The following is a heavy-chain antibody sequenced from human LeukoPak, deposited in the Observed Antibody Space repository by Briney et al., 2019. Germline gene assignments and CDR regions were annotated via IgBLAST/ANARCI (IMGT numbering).Heavy chain of an antibody. V-gene: IGHV1-18*01. J-gene: IGHJ4*02. CDR2: ISAYNGNT. CDR3: ARGYYYDSSGYGGCEDY. CDR1: GYTFTSYG. Sequence: GASVKVSCKASGYTFTSYGISWVRQAPGQGLEWMGWISAYNGNTNYAQKLQGRVTMTTDTSTSTAYMELRSLRSDDTAVYYCARGYYYDSSGYGGCEDYWGQGTLVTVSS. D-gene: IGHD3-22*01.